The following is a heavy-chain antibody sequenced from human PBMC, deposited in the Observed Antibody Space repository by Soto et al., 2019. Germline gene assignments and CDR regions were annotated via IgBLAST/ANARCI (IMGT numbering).Heavy chain of an antibody. CDR1: GYTFTNYG. Sequence: SVKVSCKASGYTFTNYGISWVRQAPGQGLEWMGRIIPILGIANYAQKFQGRVTITADKSTSTAYMELSSLRSEDTAVYYCATGYSSSWSNFDYWGQGTLVTVSS. J-gene: IGHJ4*02. D-gene: IGHD6-13*01. CDR2: IIPILGIA. CDR3: ATGYSSSWSNFDY. V-gene: IGHV1-69*04.